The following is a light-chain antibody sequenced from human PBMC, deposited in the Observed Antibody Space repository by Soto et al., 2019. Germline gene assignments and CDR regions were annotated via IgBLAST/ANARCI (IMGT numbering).Light chain of an antibody. CDR3: QQYYGNPRT. V-gene: IGKV4-1*01. CDR2: WAS. Sequence: DIVMTQSPDSLAVSLGERATINCKSSQSALYSSKNKDYLAWYQQKPGQPPKLLIYWASTRESGVPDRFSGSGSGTDFTLTISSLQAEDVAVYYCQQYYGNPRTFGQGTKVEIK. CDR1: QSALYSSKNKDY. J-gene: IGKJ1*01.